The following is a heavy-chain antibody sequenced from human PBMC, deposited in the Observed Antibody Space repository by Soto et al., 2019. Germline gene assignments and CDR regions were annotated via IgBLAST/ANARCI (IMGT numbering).Heavy chain of an antibody. CDR2: IIPIFGTA. D-gene: IGHD3-10*01. V-gene: IGHV1-69*01. J-gene: IGHJ3*02. Sequence: QVQLVQSGAEVKKPGSSVKVSCKASGGTFSSYAISWVRQAPGQGLEWMGGIIPIFGTANYAQKFQGRVKITADESTSTAYRELSRLRAEDTAVYYWARQLVRGGVAFDIWGQGTMVTVSS. CDR3: ARQLVRGGVAFDI. CDR1: GGTFSSYA.